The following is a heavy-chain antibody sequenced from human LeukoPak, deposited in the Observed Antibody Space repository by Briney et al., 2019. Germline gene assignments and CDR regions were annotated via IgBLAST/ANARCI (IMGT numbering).Heavy chain of an antibody. CDR1: GFTFDDYA. J-gene: IGHJ4*02. D-gene: IGHD6-19*01. CDR2: ISWNSGSI. V-gene: IGHV3-9*01. CDR3: AKDIGRGYSSGPGN. Sequence: GGSLRLSCAASGFTFDDYATHWVRQAPGKGLEWVSGISWNSGSIGYADSVKGRFTISRDNAKNSLYLQMNSLRAEDTALYYCAKDIGRGYSSGPGNWGQGTLVTVSS.